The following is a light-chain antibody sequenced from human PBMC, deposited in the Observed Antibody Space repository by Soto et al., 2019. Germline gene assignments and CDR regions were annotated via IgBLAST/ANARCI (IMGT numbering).Light chain of an antibody. CDR2: EVN. CDR1: NSDVGSYDL. CDR3: FSYAGGSTYVL. J-gene: IGLJ3*02. V-gene: IGLV2-23*02. Sequence: QSALTQTASVSGSPGQSITISCTGTNSDVGSYDLVSWYQQHPGKAPNLMIFEVNKRPSGVSNRFSGSKSGNTASLTISGLQAEDESDYYCFSYAGGSTYVLFGGGTKLTVL.